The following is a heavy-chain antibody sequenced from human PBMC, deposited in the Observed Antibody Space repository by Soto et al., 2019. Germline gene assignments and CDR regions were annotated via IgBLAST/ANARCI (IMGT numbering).Heavy chain of an antibody. D-gene: IGHD3-16*01. V-gene: IGHV1-69*13. CDR2: IIPIFGTA. CDR3: ARSLGYYYSGMDV. J-gene: IGHJ6*02. CDR1: GGAFSSYP. Sequence: SVKRSCKASGGAFSSYPISWVRQAPGQGLEWMGGIIPIFGTANYAQKFQGRVTITADESTSTAYMELSSLRSEDTAVYYCARSLGYYYSGMDVWGQGTTVTVSS.